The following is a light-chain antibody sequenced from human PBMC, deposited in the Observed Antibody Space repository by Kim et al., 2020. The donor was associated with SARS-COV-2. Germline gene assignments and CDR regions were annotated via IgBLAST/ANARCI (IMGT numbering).Light chain of an antibody. V-gene: IGLV3-19*01. CDR3: NSRDSSGNHLV. CDR2: GKN. CDR1: SLRNYY. J-gene: IGLJ3*02. Sequence: SSELTQDPAVSVALGQTVRITCQGDSLRNYYASWYQQQPGQAPVLVLFGKNNRPSGIPDQFSGSNSGNTASLTITGAQAEDEADYYCNSRDSSGNHLVFGGGTQLTVL.